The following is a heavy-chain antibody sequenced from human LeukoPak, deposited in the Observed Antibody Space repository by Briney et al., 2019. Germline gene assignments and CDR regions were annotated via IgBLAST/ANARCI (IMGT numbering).Heavy chain of an antibody. CDR1: GGSISSGSYY. D-gene: IGHD4-17*01. CDR3: ARFDYGDGFDY. Sequence: SETLSLTCTVPGGSISSGSYYWSWIRQPAGKGLEWIGRIYTCGSTNYNPSLKSRVTISVDTSKNQFSLKLSSVTAADTAVYYCARFDYGDGFDYWGQGTLVTVSS. J-gene: IGHJ4*02. CDR2: IYTCGST. V-gene: IGHV4-61*02.